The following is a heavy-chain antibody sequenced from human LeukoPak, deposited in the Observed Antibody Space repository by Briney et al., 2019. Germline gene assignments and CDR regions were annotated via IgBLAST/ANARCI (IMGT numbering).Heavy chain of an antibody. J-gene: IGHJ6*02. CDR3: ARALGPATVTTYYGMDV. Sequence: SETLSLTCSVSGRSLRGYYWSWIRHPPGRGLEWIGYVYYSGSTHYNPPLKSRVTISVDTSKNQFSLRLSSVTAADTAVYYCARALGPATVTTYYGMDVWGQGTTVTVSS. CDR2: VYYSGST. D-gene: IGHD1-7*01. V-gene: IGHV4-59*12. CDR1: GRSLRGYY.